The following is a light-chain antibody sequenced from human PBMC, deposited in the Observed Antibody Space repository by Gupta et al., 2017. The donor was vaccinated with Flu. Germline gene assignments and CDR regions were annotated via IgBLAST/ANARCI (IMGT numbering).Light chain of an antibody. V-gene: IGKV3-15*01. CDR3: QQYEDWPLYS. CDR2: ATS. CDR1: QDVDKK. Sequence: ELIMTPSPATLSVSPGERAILSCRPSQDVDKKLAWYQQKPGQAPRLLIYATSTRATGVPARFSGSGSGTEFTLIISDLQSEDFAVYYCQQYEDWPLYSFGQGT. J-gene: IGKJ2*03.